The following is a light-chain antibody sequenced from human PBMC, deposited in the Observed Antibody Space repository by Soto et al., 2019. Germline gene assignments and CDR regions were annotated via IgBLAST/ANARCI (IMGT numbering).Light chain of an antibody. CDR1: QSISSY. CDR2: DAS. V-gene: IGKV1-5*01. CDR3: QQYNSYST. Sequence: IQMTQSPSSLSASVGDRVTITFRASQSISSYLNCYQQKPGKAPKLLMYDASGLESGVPSMFSGSGSGTEFTLTISNLQPDDFATYYCQQYNSYSTFGQGTKVDI. J-gene: IGKJ1*01.